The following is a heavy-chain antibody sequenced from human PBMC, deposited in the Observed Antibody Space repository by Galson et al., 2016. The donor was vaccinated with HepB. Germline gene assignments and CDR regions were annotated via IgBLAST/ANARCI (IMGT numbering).Heavy chain of an antibody. J-gene: IGHJ4*02. CDR3: ASHTRGQYDSGRYEFNY. D-gene: IGHD3-10*01. CDR1: GGTFRTFA. CDR2: IIPMFGTP. V-gene: IGHV1-69*13. Sequence: SVKASCKASGGTFRTFAINWVRQAPGQGLEWMGAIIPMFGTPNSAQKFRGRVTITADESTSTAYMERSSLRSQDTAVYYCASHTRGQYDSGRYEFNYWGQGTLVTVSS.